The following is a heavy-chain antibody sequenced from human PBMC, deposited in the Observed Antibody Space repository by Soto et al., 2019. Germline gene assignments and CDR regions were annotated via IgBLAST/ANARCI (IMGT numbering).Heavy chain of an antibody. CDR1: GFTFSRYS. D-gene: IGHD3-16*01. Sequence: GGSLRLSCAASGFTFSRYSMHWVRQAPGKGLEWVSSISSRSTYVYYADSVRGRFTISGDSAENSLYLHMNSLRAEDTAVYYCARDEGGETTFYYFYGMDVWGEAPTMTVYS. CDR3: ARDEGGETTFYYFYGMDV. J-gene: IGHJ6*04. CDR2: ISSRSTYV. V-gene: IGHV3-21*01.